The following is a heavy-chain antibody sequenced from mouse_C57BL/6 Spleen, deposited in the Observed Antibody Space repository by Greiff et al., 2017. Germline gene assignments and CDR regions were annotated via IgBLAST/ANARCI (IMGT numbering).Heavy chain of an antibody. CDR1: GYSITSGYY. CDR3: ARGFYDYDEDWYFDV. D-gene: IGHD2-4*01. CDR2: ISYDGSN. Sequence: EVKLMESGPGLVEPSQSLSLTCSVTGYSITSGYYWNWIRQFPGNKLEWMGYISYDGSNNYNPSLKNRISITRDTSKNHFFLKLNSVTTEDTATYYGARGFYDYDEDWYFDVWGTGTTVTVSS. V-gene: IGHV3-6*01. J-gene: IGHJ1*03.